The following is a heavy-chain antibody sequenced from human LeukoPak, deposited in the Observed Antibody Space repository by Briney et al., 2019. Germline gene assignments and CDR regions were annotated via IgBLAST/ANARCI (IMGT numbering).Heavy chain of an antibody. CDR2: ISGSGSTT. D-gene: IGHD1-26*01. J-gene: IGHJ4*01. CDR1: GFTFNSYA. V-gene: IGHV3-23*01. CDR3: ARLTGSGIVGTSGGFDH. Sequence: PPGESLRLSCAASGFTFNSYAMNWVRQAPGKGLEWVSSISGSGSTTYSADSVKGRFTISRDRSKNTLYLQMNSLRGEDTALYYCARLTGSGIVGTSGGFDHWGQGTLVTVSS.